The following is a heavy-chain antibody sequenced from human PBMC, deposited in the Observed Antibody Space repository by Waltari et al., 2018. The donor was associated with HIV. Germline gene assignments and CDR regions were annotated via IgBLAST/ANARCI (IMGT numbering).Heavy chain of an antibody. CDR2: ISWNSGIT. V-gene: IGHV3-9*01. D-gene: IGHD3-3*01. CDR3: AKGGSHLTIFEAWFDS. J-gene: IGHJ5*01. CDR1: GFTFDDYP. Sequence: EVQLVESVGGLVQPGRSLRLSCAASGFTFDDYPMHWVRHSPGKGRDWFSGISWNSGITDYGDSVKGRFTISRDNAKNSLYLQMNSLTVEDTAFYYCAKGGSHLTIFEAWFDSWGQGTLVTVSS.